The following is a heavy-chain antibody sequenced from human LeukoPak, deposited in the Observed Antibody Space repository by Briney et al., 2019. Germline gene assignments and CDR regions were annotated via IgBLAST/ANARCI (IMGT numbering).Heavy chain of an antibody. CDR2: ISWNSGSI. J-gene: IGHJ4*02. Sequence: PGGSLRLSCAASGFTFDDYAMHWVRQAPGKGLEWVSGISWNSGSIGYADSVKGRFTISRDNAKNSLYLQMNSLRAEDTALYYCAKAQDYDFWSGYYNWGQGTLVTVSS. CDR3: AKAQDYDFWSGYYN. D-gene: IGHD3-3*01. CDR1: GFTFDDYA. V-gene: IGHV3-9*01.